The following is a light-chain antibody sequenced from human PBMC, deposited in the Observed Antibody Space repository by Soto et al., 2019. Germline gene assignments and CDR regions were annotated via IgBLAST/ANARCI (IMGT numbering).Light chain of an antibody. CDR3: QKYNSAPLGA. Sequence: DIEITQSPSSLSASVGDRVTITCRASQGISNHLAWYQQKPGKAPKLLIYAGSTLQSGVPSRFSGSGSGTDFTLTISRLQPEDFETYYCQKYNSAPLGAFGQGTKVDIK. J-gene: IGKJ1*01. CDR2: AGS. V-gene: IGKV1-27*01. CDR1: QGISNH.